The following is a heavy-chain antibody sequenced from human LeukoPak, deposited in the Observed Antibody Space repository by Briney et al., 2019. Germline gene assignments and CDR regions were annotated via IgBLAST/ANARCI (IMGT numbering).Heavy chain of an antibody. CDR3: ARHYCSGGSCYCHFNL. D-gene: IGHD2-15*01. CDR2: INHSGSA. V-gene: IGHV4-34*01. CDR1: GGSFSGYH. J-gene: IGHJ2*01. Sequence: SETLSLTCAVYGGSFSGYHWSWIRQPPGKGLEWIGEINHSGSANYNPSLKSRVTMSVDTTKKQFSLKMSPVTAADAAVYYCARHYCSGGSCYCHFNLWGRGTLVTVSS.